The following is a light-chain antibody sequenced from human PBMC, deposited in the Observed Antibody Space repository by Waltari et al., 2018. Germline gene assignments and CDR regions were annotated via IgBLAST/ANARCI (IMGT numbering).Light chain of an antibody. J-gene: IGLJ3*02. V-gene: IGLV2-14*03. CDR3: NSYTTSSTWV. Sequence: QSALTQPASVSGSPGQSITISCSGTSSDVGYFNYVSWYQHHPGKAPKLILFDVAKRPSGVSGRFSGSKSGNTASLTISGLRAEDEANYYCNSYTTSSTWVFGGGTKVTVL. CDR1: SSDVGYFNY. CDR2: DVA.